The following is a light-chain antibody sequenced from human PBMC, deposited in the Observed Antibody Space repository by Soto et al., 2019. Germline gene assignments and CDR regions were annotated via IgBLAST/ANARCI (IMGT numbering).Light chain of an antibody. CDR1: QSVSSY. Sequence: DIVLTQSPGTLSSSPGERATLSCRASQSVSSYLAWYQQKPGQAPRLLIYDASNRATGIPARFSGSGSGTDFTLTISSLEPEDFAVYYCQQRSNWPTFGQGTRLEIK. CDR3: QQRSNWPT. V-gene: IGKV3-11*01. J-gene: IGKJ5*01. CDR2: DAS.